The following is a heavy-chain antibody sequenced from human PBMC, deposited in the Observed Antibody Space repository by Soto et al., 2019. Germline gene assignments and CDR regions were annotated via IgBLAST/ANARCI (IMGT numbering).Heavy chain of an antibody. V-gene: IGHV3-48*02. J-gene: IGHJ6*02. Sequence: EVQLVESGGGLVQPGGSLRLSCAASGFTFSSYSMNWVRQAPGKGLEWVSYISSSSSTIYYADSVKGRFTISRDNAKNSLYLQMNSLRDEDTAVYYCAREDFWSGISLEENGMDVWGQGTTVTVSS. CDR2: ISSSSSTI. CDR3: AREDFWSGISLEENGMDV. D-gene: IGHD3-3*01. CDR1: GFTFSSYS.